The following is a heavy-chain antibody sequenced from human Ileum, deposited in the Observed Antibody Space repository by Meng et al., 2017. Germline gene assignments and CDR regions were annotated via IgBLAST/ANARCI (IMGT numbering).Heavy chain of an antibody. CDR1: GFSLRSSS. J-gene: IGHJ4*02. V-gene: IGHV3-21*01. CDR2: ISSSSSYI. D-gene: IGHD1-26*01. Sequence: EVQLVESGGGLVKPGGALRRTCAASGFSLRSSSVNWVRQAPGKGLEWVSSISSSSSYIFYADSVKGRFTISRDNAKNSVYLQMNSLRAEDTAVYYCARDFSGSYYTNYFDYWGQGTLVTVSS. CDR3: ARDFSGSYYTNYFDY.